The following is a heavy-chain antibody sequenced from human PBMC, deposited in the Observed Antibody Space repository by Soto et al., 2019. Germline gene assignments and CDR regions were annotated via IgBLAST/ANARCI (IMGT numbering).Heavy chain of an antibody. D-gene: IGHD2-15*01. CDR2: ISDSGSHI. Sequence: EVQLLESGGGLVQPGGSLRLSCVAPGFSFRNFAMSWIRQAPGKGLEWISGISDSGSHIYYADSVRGRFSISRDNPKITLYLQMNSLRVNDAAVYYCAKGGSPLFNDDPFDMWGQGTMVTVSS. V-gene: IGHV3-23*01. J-gene: IGHJ3*02. CDR3: AKGGSPLFNDDPFDM. CDR1: GFSFRNFA.